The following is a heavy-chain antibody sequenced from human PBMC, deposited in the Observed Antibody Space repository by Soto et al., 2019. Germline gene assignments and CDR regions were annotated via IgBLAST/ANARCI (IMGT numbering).Heavy chain of an antibody. V-gene: IGHV3-30*18. Sequence: QVQLVESGGGVVQPGRSLRLSCAASGFTFSSYGMHWVRQAPGKGLEWVAVISYDGSNKYYADSVKGRFTISRDNSKNTLYLQMNSLRAEDTAVYYCAKDQYQLPQGAMDVWGQGTTVTVSS. CDR3: AKDQYQLPQGAMDV. CDR1: GFTFSSYG. D-gene: IGHD2-2*01. CDR2: ISYDGSNK. J-gene: IGHJ6*02.